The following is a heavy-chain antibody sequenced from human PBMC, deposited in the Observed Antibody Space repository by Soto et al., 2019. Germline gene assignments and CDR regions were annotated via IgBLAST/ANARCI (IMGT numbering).Heavy chain of an antibody. Sequence: QVQLVQSGAEVKKPGASVKVSCKASGYTFTSYATHWVRQAPGQRLEWMGWINAGNGNTKYSQKFQGRVTITRDTSASTAYMELSSLRSEDTAVYYCARDSDVDIVATIYYWGQGTLVTVSS. CDR1: GYTFTSYA. D-gene: IGHD5-12*01. CDR3: ARDSDVDIVATIYY. CDR2: INAGNGNT. V-gene: IGHV1-3*01. J-gene: IGHJ4*02.